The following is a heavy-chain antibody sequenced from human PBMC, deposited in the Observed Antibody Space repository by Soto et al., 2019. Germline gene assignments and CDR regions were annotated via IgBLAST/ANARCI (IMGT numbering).Heavy chain of an antibody. V-gene: IGHV1-69*01. Sequence: QVQLVQSGAEVKKPGSSVKVSCKASGGTFSSYAISWVRQAPGQGLEWMGGIIPIFGTANYAQKFQGRVTITADESTSTAYMELSSLRSEDTAVYYCARDPYYYDSSGDLGYGMDVWGQGTTVTVSS. CDR1: GGTFSSYA. D-gene: IGHD3-22*01. J-gene: IGHJ6*02. CDR2: IIPIFGTA. CDR3: ARDPYYYDSSGDLGYGMDV.